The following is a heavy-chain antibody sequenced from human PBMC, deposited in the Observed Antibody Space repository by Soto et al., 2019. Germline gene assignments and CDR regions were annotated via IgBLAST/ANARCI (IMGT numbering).Heavy chain of an antibody. CDR1: GGPLRNYN. CDR3: ASSPGRFLEWLRKTYYYYMDV. CDR2: IIPILGIA. J-gene: IGHJ6*03. D-gene: IGHD3-3*01. Sequence: GASVKGSCQASGGPLRNYNINWGGQAPGQGGEWVGRIIPILGIANYAQKFQGRVTITADKSTSTAYMELSSLRSEDTAVYYCASSPGRFLEWLRKTYYYYMDVWGKGTTVTVSS. V-gene: IGHV1-69*02.